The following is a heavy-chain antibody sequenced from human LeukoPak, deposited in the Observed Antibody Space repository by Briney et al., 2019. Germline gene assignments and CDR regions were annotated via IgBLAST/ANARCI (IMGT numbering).Heavy chain of an antibody. J-gene: IGHJ3*01. V-gene: IGHV3-23*01. CDR3: ARNYRDVYDFDAFDV. CDR1: GFTFINYG. CDR2: FTGRRGTT. D-gene: IGHD5-24*01. Sequence: GGSLRLSCTTSGFTFINYGMSWVRQAPGKGLEWVSTFTGRRGTTYYADSVKGRFTISRDNSKNTLSLQMNRLRGEDTAIYYCARNYRDVYDFDAFDVRGQGTMDTVSS.